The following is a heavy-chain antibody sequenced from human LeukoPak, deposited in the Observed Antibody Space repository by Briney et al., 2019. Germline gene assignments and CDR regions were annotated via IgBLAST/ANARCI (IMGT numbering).Heavy chain of an antibody. J-gene: IGHJ4*02. CDR3: ARHDGMMGAYSFPSWDY. CDR1: GGSISSSSYY. CDR2: IYYSGST. Sequence: SETLSLTCTVSGGSISSSSYYWGWIRQPPGKGLEWIGSIYYSGSTYYNSSLKSRVTISVDTSKNQFSLKLTSVTAADTAVYYCARHDGMMGAYSFPSWDYWGQGTLVTVSS. V-gene: IGHV4-39*01. D-gene: IGHD1-26*01.